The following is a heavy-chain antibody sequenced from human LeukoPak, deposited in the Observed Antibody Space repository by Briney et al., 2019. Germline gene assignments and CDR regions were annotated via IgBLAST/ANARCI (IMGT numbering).Heavy chain of an antibody. Sequence: GGSLRLSCAASGFTFSSYGMHWVRQAPGKGLEWVSYISSSSSTIYYADSVKGRFTISRDNAKNSLYLQMNSLRAEDTAVYYCARGGELLLWFGELFGYWGQGTPVTVSS. CDR1: GFTFSSYG. CDR2: ISSSSSTI. D-gene: IGHD3-10*01. V-gene: IGHV3-48*04. CDR3: ARGGELLLWFGELFGY. J-gene: IGHJ4*02.